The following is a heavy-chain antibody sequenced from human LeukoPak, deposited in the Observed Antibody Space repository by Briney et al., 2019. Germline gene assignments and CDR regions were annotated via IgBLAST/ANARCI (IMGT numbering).Heavy chain of an antibody. Sequence: GGSLRLSCAASGFNFGAYAMHWVRQSPGKGLDWVALISYDGSNQWYADSVKGRFTVSRDSSKNTLYLQMGSLRAEDMAVYYCARGAGLWTNFEYWGQGALVTVAS. CDR3: ARGAGLWTNFEY. V-gene: IGHV3-30*04. J-gene: IGHJ4*02. D-gene: IGHD2-21*01. CDR2: ISYDGSNQ. CDR1: GFNFGAYA.